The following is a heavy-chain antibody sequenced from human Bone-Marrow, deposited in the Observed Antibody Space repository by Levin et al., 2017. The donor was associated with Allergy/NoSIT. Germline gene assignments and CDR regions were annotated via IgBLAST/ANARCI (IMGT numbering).Heavy chain of an antibody. CDR2: IYTSGST. CDR3: ARERVVAATRGIDY. V-gene: IGHV4-61*02. Sequence: SETLSLTCTVSGGSISSGSYYWSWIRQPAGKGLEWIGRIYTSGSTNYNPSIKSRVTISVDTSKNQFSLKLSSVTAADTAVYYCARERVVAATRGIDYWGQGTLVTVSS. J-gene: IGHJ4*02. CDR1: GGSISSGSYY. D-gene: IGHD2-15*01.